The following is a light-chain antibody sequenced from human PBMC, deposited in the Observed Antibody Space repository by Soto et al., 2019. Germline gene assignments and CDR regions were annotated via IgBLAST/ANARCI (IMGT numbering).Light chain of an antibody. CDR1: SSDVGGYNY. CDR2: DVS. J-gene: IGLJ2*01. V-gene: IGLV2-14*01. Sequence: QSALTQPASVSGSPGQSITISCTGTSSDVGGYNYVSWYQQHPGKAPKLMIYDVSNRPSVVSNRFSGSKSGNTASLTISGIQAEDEADYYCSSYTSSSNLVVFGGGTKLTVL. CDR3: SSYTSSSNLVV.